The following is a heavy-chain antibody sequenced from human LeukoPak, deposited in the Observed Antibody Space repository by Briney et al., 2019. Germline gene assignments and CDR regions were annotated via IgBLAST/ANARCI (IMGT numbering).Heavy chain of an antibody. D-gene: IGHD3-3*01. CDR2: ISFIIST. CDR1: GFNFSSFG. CDR3: ARGHYDFWSGYWSGYWRVPNNWFDP. V-gene: IGHV3-23*01. Sequence: AGGSLRLSCAASGFNFSSFGVNWVRQGPGKGLEWVSGISFIISTWSADSVKGRFTISRDNSKNTVYLQMNSLRDDDTAVYYCARGHYDFWSGYWSGYWRVPNNWFDPWGQGTLVTVSS. J-gene: IGHJ5*02.